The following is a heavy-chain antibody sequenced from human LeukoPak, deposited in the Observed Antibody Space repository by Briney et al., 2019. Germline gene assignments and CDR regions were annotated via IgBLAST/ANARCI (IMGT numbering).Heavy chain of an antibody. V-gene: IGHV3-11*04. D-gene: IGHD1-14*01. CDR3: ARRTSLTGIIDL. CDR2: ISYTGRTL. J-gene: IGHJ5*02. Sequence: GGSLRLACAASAIVFSDYYMTWVRQVQGNWLESISYISYTGRTLHYADPVKGRFTISRDNAQKSLYLQMNSLRADETAVYYCARRTSLTGIIDLWGQGTVVSVSS. CDR1: AIVFSDYY.